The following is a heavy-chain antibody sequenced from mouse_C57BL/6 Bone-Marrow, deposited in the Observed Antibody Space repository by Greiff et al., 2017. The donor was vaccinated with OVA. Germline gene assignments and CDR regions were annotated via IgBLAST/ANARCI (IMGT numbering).Heavy chain of an antibody. D-gene: IGHD1-1*01. Sequence: EVQVVESGGGLVQPKGSLKLSCAASGFSFNTYAMNWVRQAPGKGLEWVARIRSKSNNYATYYADSVKDRFTISRDDSESMLYLQMNNLKTEDTAMYYCVRQIYYYGSSYGDAMDYWGQGTSVTVSS. CDR1: GFSFNTYA. CDR3: VRQIYYYGSSYGDAMDY. CDR2: IRSKSNNYAT. V-gene: IGHV10-1*01. J-gene: IGHJ4*01.